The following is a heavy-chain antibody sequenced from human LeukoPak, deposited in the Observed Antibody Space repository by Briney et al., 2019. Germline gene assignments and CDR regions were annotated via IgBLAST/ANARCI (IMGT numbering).Heavy chain of an antibody. D-gene: IGHD3-10*01. CDR2: ISAYNGNT. CDR3: ARAKNYYGSGTRLMAY. Sequence: GASVKVSCKASGYTFTSYGISWVRQAPGQGLEWMGWISAYNGNTNYAQKLQGRVTMTTDTSTSTAYMELRSLRSDDTAVYYCARAKNYYGSGTRLMAYWGQGTLVTVSS. CDR1: GYTFTSYG. J-gene: IGHJ4*02. V-gene: IGHV1-18*01.